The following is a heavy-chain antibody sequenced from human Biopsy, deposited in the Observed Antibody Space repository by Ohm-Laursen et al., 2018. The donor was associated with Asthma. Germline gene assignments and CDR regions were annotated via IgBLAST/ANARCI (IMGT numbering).Heavy chain of an antibody. V-gene: IGHV3-15*01. CDR3: ARGDGSNWSHYYFDY. Sequence: GSLRLSCSASGFTFNDAWMSWVRQAPGKALEWVGRIKGKLDGGTTDYSAPVKGRFTMSRDDSRNTLYLQMNSLKTEDTAVYSCARGDGSNWSHYYFDYWGQGTLVTVSS. CDR1: GFTFNDAW. D-gene: IGHD4-23*01. J-gene: IGHJ4*02. CDR2: IKGKLDGGTT.